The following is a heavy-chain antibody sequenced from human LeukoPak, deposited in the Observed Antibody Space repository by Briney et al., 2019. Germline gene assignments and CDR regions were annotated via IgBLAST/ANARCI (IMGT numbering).Heavy chain of an antibody. Sequence: SETLSLTCTVSGDSVRTSNYYWSWIRQHPGKGLEWIGYMYYSGSTYYNPSLKSRVIISVDTSTNQFSLKLSSVTAADTAVYYCASHSTVTFNSWGPGTLVTVSS. CDR3: ASHSTVTFNS. CDR1: GDSVRTSNYY. CDR2: MYYSGST. J-gene: IGHJ5*01. D-gene: IGHD4-17*01. V-gene: IGHV4-31*03.